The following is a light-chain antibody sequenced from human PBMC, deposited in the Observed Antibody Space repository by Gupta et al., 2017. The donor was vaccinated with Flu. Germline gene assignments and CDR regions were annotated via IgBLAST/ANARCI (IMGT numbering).Light chain of an antibody. CDR3: GTADNSRSGWV. CDR1: SSNIGNNY. CDR2: DNN. J-gene: IGLJ3*02. V-gene: IGLV1-51*01. Sequence: HSVFPQSPSETPAQGQKVTISYSGSSSNIGNNYVSWYQQLPGTAPKLLIYDNNKRPSGIPGRFSGSKSGTSATLGITGLQTGDEADYYCGTADNSRSGWVFGGGTKLTVL.